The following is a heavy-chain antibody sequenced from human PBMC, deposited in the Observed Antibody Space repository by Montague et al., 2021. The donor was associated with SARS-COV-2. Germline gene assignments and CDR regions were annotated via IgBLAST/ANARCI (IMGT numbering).Heavy chain of an antibody. Sequence: QSGAEVKTPGESLKISCKGSGYSFTSYWVGWVRQMPGKGLEWMGIIYPDDSDTRYSPSFQGQVTISADKSISTAYLQWSSLKASDTAMYYCARLSYYGSGSYPFDYWGQGTLVTVSS. CDR3: ARLSYYGSGSYPFDY. CDR2: IYPDDSDT. CDR1: GYSFTSYW. D-gene: IGHD3-10*01. J-gene: IGHJ4*02. V-gene: IGHV5-51*01.